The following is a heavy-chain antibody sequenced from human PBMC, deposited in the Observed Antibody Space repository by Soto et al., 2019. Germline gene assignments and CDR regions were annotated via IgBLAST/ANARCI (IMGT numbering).Heavy chain of an antibody. Sequence: QLQLQESGPGLVKPSETLSLTCTVSGGSISSSVYYWAWIRQPPGKGLEWIGSIYSSGSTYYNPSLSSRVTISVDTAKNQFSLKLSSVTAADTAVYYCATPVSSGYQGLEVWGQGTMVTVSS. CDR2: IYSSGST. CDR3: ATPVSSGYQGLEV. J-gene: IGHJ3*01. CDR1: GGSISSSVYY. D-gene: IGHD3-22*01. V-gene: IGHV4-39*01.